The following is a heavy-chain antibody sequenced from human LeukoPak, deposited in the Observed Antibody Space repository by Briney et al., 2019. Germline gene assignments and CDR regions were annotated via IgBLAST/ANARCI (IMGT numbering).Heavy chain of an antibody. CDR2: IIPILGTA. J-gene: IGHJ6*03. V-gene: IGHV1-69*13. CDR1: GGTFSTYT. Sequence: SVKVSCKASGGTFSTYTINWVRQAPGQGLEWMGGIIPILGTANYAQKFQGRVTITADESTSTAYMELSSLRSEDTAVYYCARDGSGYYYYMDVWGKGTTATVSS. CDR3: ARDGSGYYYYMDV.